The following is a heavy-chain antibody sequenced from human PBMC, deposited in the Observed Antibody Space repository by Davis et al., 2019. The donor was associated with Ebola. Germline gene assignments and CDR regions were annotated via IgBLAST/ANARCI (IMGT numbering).Heavy chain of an antibody. Sequence: GSLRLSCAASGFTFSDYYMSWIRQAPGKGLEWIGSIYYSGSTYYNPSLKSRVTISVDTSKNQFSLKLSSVTAADTAVYYCARGPTVTLFDYWGQGTLVTVSS. D-gene: IGHD4-17*01. CDR2: IYYSGST. CDR3: ARGPTVTLFDY. V-gene: IGHV4-34*01. CDR1: GFTFSDYY. J-gene: IGHJ4*02.